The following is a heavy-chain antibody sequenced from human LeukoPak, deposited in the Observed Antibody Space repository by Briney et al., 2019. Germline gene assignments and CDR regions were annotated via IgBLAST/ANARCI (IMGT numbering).Heavy chain of an antibody. J-gene: IGHJ3*02. CDR1: GYTFTSYG. V-gene: IGHV1-18*01. CDR2: TSAYNGNT. D-gene: IGHD2-21*02. CDR3: ARVTVVVTASHAFDI. Sequence: ASVKVSCKASGYTFTSYGISWVRQAPGQGLEWMGWTSAYNGNTNYAQKLQGRVTMTTDTSTSTAYMELRSLRSDDTAVYYCARVTVVVTASHAFDIWGQGTMVTVSS.